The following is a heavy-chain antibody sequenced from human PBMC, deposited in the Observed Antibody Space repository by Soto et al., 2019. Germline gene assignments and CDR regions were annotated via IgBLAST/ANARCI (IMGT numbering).Heavy chain of an antibody. CDR3: AKAINYDILTGYSPPILDY. CDR1: GFTFSSYG. D-gene: IGHD3-9*01. J-gene: IGHJ4*02. Sequence: PGGSLRLSCAASGFTFSSYGMHWVRQAPGKGLDWVAVISYDGSNKYYADSVKGRFTISRDNSKNTLYLQMNSLRAEDTAVYYCAKAINYDILTGYSPPILDYWGQGTLVTVSS. V-gene: IGHV3-30*18. CDR2: ISYDGSNK.